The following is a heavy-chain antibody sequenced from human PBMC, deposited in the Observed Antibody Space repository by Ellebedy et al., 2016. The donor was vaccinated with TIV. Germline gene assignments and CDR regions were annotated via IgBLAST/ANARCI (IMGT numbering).Heavy chain of an antibody. D-gene: IGHD5-12*01. CDR1: GFTFSSYG. J-gene: IGHJ4*02. CDR3: ARDPGSSGYDLDY. Sequence: GESLKISCAASGFTFSSYGMNWVRQAPGTGLEWVSYISSSSSTIYYADSVKGRFTISRDNAKNSLYLQMNSLRDEDTAVYYCARDPGSSGYDLDYWGQGTLVTVSS. V-gene: IGHV3-48*02. CDR2: ISSSSSTI.